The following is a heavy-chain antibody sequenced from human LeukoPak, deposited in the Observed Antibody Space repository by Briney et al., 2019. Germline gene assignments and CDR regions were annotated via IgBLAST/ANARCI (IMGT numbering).Heavy chain of an antibody. J-gene: IGHJ4*02. Sequence: SVKVSCKASDGTFSSYAISWVRQAPGQGLEWMGRIIPILGIANYAQKFQGRVTITADKSTSTAYMELSSLRSEDTAVYYCAREARRIQLWFDYWGQGTLVTVSS. CDR3: AREARRIQLWFDY. CDR2: IIPILGIA. CDR1: DGTFSSYA. D-gene: IGHD5-18*01. V-gene: IGHV1-69*04.